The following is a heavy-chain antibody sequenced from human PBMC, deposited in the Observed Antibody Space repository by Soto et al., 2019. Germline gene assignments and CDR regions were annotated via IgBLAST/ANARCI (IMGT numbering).Heavy chain of an antibody. CDR2: ISSSGSTI. CDR1: GFTFSSYG. V-gene: IGHV3-48*03. J-gene: IGHJ5*02. CDR3: ARGDYANWFDP. D-gene: IGHD4-17*01. Sequence: PGGSLRLSCAASGFTFSSYGMNGVRQAPGKGLEWVSYISSSGSTIYYADSVKGRFTISRDNAKNSLYLQMNSLRAEDTAVYYCARGDYANWFDPWGQGTLVTVSS.